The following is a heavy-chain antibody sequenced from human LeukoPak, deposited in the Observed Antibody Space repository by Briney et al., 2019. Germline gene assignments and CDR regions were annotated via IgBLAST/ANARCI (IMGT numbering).Heavy chain of an antibody. CDR1: GGSISSSSYY. CDR2: IYYSGST. J-gene: IGHJ4*02. D-gene: IGHD3-10*01. V-gene: IGHV4-39*07. CDR3: ASFDYYGSGSYYG. Sequence: SETLSLTCTVSGGSISSSSYYWGWIRQPPGKGLEWIGSIYYSGSTSYNPSLKSRVTISVDTSKNQFSLKLSSVTAADTAVYYCASFDYYGSGSYYGWGQGTLVTVSS.